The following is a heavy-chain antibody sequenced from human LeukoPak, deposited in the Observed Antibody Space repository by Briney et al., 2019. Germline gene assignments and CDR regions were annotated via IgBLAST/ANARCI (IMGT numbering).Heavy chain of an antibody. CDR1: GGSISSSSYY. V-gene: IGHV4-39*07. D-gene: IGHD3-10*01. CDR2: IYYSGST. CDR3: ARGRYGSGYLDH. Sequence: PSETLSLTCTVSGGSISSSSYYWGWIRQPPGKGLEWIGSIYYSGSTYYNPSLKSRITMSLDTSKSQFSLNLSSVTAADTAVYYCARGRYGSGYLDHWGQGTLVTVSS. J-gene: IGHJ4*02.